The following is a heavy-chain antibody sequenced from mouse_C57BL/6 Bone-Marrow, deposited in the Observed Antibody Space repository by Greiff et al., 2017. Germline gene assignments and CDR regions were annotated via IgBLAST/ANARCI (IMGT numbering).Heavy chain of an antibody. CDR1: GYTFTSYW. Sequence: QVQLKQPGAELVMPGASVKLSCKASGYTFTSYWMHWVKQRPGQGLEWIGEIDPSDSYTNYNQKFKGKSTLTVDKSSSTAYMQLSSLTSEDSAVYYCARWAMDYWGQGTSVTDSS. CDR2: IDPSDSYT. J-gene: IGHJ4*01. V-gene: IGHV1-69*01. CDR3: ARWAMDY.